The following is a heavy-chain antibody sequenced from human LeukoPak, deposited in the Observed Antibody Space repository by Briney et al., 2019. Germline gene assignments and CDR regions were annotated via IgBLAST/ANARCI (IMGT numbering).Heavy chain of an antibody. D-gene: IGHD2/OR15-2a*01. CDR1: GFPFTNYW. J-gene: IGHJ4*02. Sequence: PGGSLRLSCAASGFPFTNYWMNWVRQAPGKGLEWVANLKQDGSEKNYVDSVKGRFTISRDNAKNSLYLQMNSLRVEDTAVYYCARERVTTTSFDYWGQGVLVTVSS. CDR3: ARERVTTTSFDY. V-gene: IGHV3-7*01. CDR2: LKQDGSEK.